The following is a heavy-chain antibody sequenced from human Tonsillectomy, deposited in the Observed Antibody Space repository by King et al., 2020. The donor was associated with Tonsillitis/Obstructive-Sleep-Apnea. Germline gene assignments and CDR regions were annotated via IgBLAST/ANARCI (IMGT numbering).Heavy chain of an antibody. Sequence: DVQLVESGGGLVQPGWSLRLSCAASGFTFDDYAMHWVRQAPGKGLEWVSGISWNSGSIGYADSVKGRFTISRDNAKNSLYLQMNSLRAEDTALYYCAKDIVVVPAAMGSAFDIWGQGTMVTVSS. CDR3: AKDIVVVPAAMGSAFDI. CDR2: ISWNSGSI. D-gene: IGHD2-2*01. J-gene: IGHJ3*02. CDR1: GFTFDDYA. V-gene: IGHV3-9*01.